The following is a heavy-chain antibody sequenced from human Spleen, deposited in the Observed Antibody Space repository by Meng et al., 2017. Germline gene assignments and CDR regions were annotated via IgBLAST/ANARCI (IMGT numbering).Heavy chain of an antibody. Sequence: EGRVGGFVGVLVRPWGALRRSRLAFGLPFDVYAWHQDCQGPGRGLEWVSLIRWDGGSTIYYADSVKGRFTMSRDNAKNSLYLQMDSLRADDTAVYYCARDPRNKGFDPWGQGTLVTVSS. CDR3: ARDPRNKGFDP. D-gene: IGHD2/OR15-2a*01. CDR2: IRWDGGST. CDR1: GLPFDVYA. J-gene: IGHJ5*02. V-gene: IGHV3-43D*03.